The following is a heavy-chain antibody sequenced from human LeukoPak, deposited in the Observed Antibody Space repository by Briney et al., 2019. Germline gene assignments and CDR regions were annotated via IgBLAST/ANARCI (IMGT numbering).Heavy chain of an antibody. J-gene: IGHJ4*02. Sequence: GGSLRLSCAASGFTFSSYAMSWVRQAPGKGLEWVSAISGSGGSTYYADSVKGRFTISRDNSKNTLYLQMSSLRAEDTAVYYCAKARWAPTYYDYWSQGTLVTVSS. CDR3: AKARWAPTYYDY. CDR2: ISGSGGST. CDR1: GFTFSSYA. D-gene: IGHD4-23*01. V-gene: IGHV3-23*01.